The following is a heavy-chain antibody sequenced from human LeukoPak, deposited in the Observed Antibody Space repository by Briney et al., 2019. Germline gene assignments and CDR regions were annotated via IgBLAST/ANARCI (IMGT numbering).Heavy chain of an antibody. J-gene: IGHJ4*02. D-gene: IGHD3-10*01. CDR1: GFTFRSYE. Sequence: GGSLRLSCAASGFTFRSYEMNWVRQAPGKGLEWVSYITSIGSTTYYADSVKGRFTISRDNAKNSLYLQMSSLRDEDTAVYYCAREGTSGFSYWGQGTLVTVSS. CDR3: AREGTSGFSY. CDR2: ITSIGSTT. V-gene: IGHV3-48*03.